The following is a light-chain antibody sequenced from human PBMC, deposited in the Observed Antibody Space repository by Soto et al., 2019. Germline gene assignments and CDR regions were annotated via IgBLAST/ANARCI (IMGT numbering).Light chain of an antibody. V-gene: IGLV2-14*01. CDR1: SIDVGGYNY. CDR2: DVS. J-gene: IGLJ1*01. CDR3: SSYTPSGFV. Sequence: QSARTRAVSVSGSPGQAITISCTGTSIDVGGYNYVSWFQQHPGKAPKLMIYDVSARPSGVSNRFSGSKSGNTASLTISGLQAEDEADYYCSSYTPSGFVFGPGTKVTVL.